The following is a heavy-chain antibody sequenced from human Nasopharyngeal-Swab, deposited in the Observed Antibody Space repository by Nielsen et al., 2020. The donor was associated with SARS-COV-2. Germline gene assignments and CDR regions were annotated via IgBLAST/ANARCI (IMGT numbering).Heavy chain of an antibody. CDR1: GYTFTGYY. CDR3: ASSSMADDAFDI. D-gene: IGHD5-24*01. J-gene: IGHJ3*02. V-gene: IGHV1-2*02. CDR2: INPNSGGT. Sequence: ASVKVSCKASGYTFTGYYMHWVRQAPGQGLEWMGWINPNSGGTNYAQKFQGRVTMTRDTFISTAYMELSRLRSDDTAVYYCASSSMADDAFDIWGQGTMVTVSS.